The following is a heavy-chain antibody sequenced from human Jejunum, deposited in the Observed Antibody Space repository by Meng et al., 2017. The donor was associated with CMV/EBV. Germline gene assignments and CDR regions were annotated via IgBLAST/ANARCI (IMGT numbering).Heavy chain of an antibody. V-gene: IGHV3-48*03. CDR3: VRHLLNRYTNIDY. D-gene: IGHD5-18*01. CDR1: GFAFGTFW. Sequence: ASGFAFGTFWMSWVRQAPGRGLEWVSLITSDGNTKYYADSVEGRFTISRDNAKNSLLLQMSNLRAEDTAVYYCVRHLLNRYTNIDYWGQGTLVTVSS. J-gene: IGHJ4*02. CDR2: ITSDGNTK.